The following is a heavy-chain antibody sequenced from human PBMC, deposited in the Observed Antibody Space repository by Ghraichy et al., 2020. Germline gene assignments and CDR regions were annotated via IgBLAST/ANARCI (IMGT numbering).Heavy chain of an antibody. V-gene: IGHV3-30*18. J-gene: IGHJ5*02. CDR1: GITFSRYG. D-gene: IGHD2-8*02. CDR2: ISSDGDTQ. CDR3: AKGCAGGTNCFYTDT. Sequence: GGSLRLSCVASGITFSRYGMHWVRQAPGKGLEWVAIISSDGDTQYYGDSVRGRFTIARDNSQNTVFLQMKSLRLEDAALYYCAKGCAGGTNCFYTDTWGRGTQVTVSS.